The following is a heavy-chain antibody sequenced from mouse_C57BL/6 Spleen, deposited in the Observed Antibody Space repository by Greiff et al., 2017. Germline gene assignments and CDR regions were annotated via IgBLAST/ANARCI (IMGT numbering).Heavy chain of an antibody. CDR3: ARGRTTGYFDV. CDR2: IDPSDSET. J-gene: IGHJ1*03. V-gene: IGHV1-52*01. CDR1: GYTFTSYW. D-gene: IGHD2-12*01. Sequence: QVQLQQPGAELVRPGSSVKLSCKASGYTFTSYWMHWVKQRPIQGLEWIGNIDPSDSETHYNQKFKDKATLTVDKSSSTAYMQLSSLTSEDSAVYYCARGRTTGYFDVWGTGTTVTVSS.